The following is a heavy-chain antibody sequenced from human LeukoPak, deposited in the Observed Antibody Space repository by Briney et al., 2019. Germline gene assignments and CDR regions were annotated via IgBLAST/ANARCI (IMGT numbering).Heavy chain of an antibody. D-gene: IGHD6-19*01. V-gene: IGHV3-30-3*01. CDR3: ARDFYSIAVAGYFDL. CDR1: GFTLSSYA. J-gene: IGHJ2*01. Sequence: GRSLRLSCAASGFTLSSYAMHWVRQAPGKGLEWVAVISYDGSNKYYADSVKGRFTISRDNSKNTLYLQMNSLRAEDTAVYYCARDFYSIAVAGYFDLWGRGTLVTVSS. CDR2: ISYDGSNK.